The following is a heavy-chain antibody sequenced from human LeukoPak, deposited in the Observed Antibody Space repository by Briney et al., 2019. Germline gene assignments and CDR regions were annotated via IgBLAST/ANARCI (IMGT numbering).Heavy chain of an antibody. V-gene: IGHV1-69*04. CDR3: ARVRYYDSSGYYAGSKAFDI. Sequence: SVKVSCKASGGTFSSYAISWVRQAPGQGLEWMGRIIPILGIANYAQKFQGRVTITADKSTSTAYMELSSLRSEDTAVYYCARVRYYDSSGYYAGSKAFDIWGQGTMVTVSS. D-gene: IGHD3-22*01. CDR1: GGTFSSYA. CDR2: IIPILGIA. J-gene: IGHJ3*02.